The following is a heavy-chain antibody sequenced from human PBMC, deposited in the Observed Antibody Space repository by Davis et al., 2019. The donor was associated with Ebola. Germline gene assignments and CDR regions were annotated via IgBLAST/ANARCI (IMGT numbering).Heavy chain of an antibody. J-gene: IGHJ4*02. V-gene: IGHV3-30-3*01. D-gene: IGHD6-13*01. CDR1: GFTFSSYA. CDR3: ARDSSSSWYGY. Sequence: GGSLRLSCAASGFTFSSYAMHWVRQAPGKGLEWVAVISYDGSNKYYADSVKGRFTISRDNSKNTLYLQMNSLRAEDTAVYYCARDSSSSWYGYWGQGTLVTVSA. CDR2: ISYDGSNK.